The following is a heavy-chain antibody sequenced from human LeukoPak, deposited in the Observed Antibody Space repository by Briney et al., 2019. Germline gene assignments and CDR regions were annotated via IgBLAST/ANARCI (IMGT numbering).Heavy chain of an antibody. Sequence: SETLSLTCAVYGGSFSGYYWSWIRQPPGKGLEWIGEINHSGSTNYNPSLKSRVTISVDTSKNQFSLKLSSVTAADTAVYYCAVSPRYYYYYMDVWGKGTTVTVSS. J-gene: IGHJ6*03. CDR2: INHSGST. V-gene: IGHV4-34*01. CDR3: AVSPRYYYYYMDV. CDR1: GGSFSGYY.